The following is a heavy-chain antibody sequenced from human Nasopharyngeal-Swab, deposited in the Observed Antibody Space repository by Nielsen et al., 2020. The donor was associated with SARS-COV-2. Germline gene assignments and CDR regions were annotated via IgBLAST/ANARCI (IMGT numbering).Heavy chain of an antibody. Sequence: LSLTCAASGFTFSSYGMHWVRQAPGKGLEWVAVISYDGSNKYYADSVKGRFTISRDNSKNTLYLQMNSLRAEDTAVYYCAKDTGIAVAAIDYWGQGTLVTVSS. J-gene: IGHJ4*02. V-gene: IGHV3-30*18. CDR1: GFTFSSYG. CDR2: ISYDGSNK. CDR3: AKDTGIAVAAIDY. D-gene: IGHD6-19*01.